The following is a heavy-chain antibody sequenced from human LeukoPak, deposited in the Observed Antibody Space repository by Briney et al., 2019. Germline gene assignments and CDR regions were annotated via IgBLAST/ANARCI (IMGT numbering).Heavy chain of an antibody. CDR1: GYTLTELS. V-gene: IGHV1-24*01. D-gene: IGHD3-10*01. Sequence: ASVKVSCKVSGYTLTELSMHWVRQAPGKGLEWMGDFDPEDGETIYAQKFQGRVTMTEDTSTDTAYMELSSLRSEDTAVYYCATGNWRRWFGEPPFDYWGQGTLVTVSS. CDR3: ATGNWRRWFGEPPFDY. CDR2: FDPEDGET. J-gene: IGHJ4*02.